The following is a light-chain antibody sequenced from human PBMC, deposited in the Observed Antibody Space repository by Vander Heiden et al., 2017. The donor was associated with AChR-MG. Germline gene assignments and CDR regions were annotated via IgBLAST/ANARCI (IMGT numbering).Light chain of an antibody. J-gene: IGKJ2*01. CDR3: QQYGSPPYT. CDR1: QNVRDNY. CDR2: GAS. V-gene: IGKV3-20*01. Sequence: EIVLTQSPGTLSLSPGERATLSCRASQNVRDNYLAWYQQKPGQAPRLLIYGASNRATGIPDRFSGSGSGTDFSLTISRVEPEDFAVFYCQQYGSPPYTFGQGTKLEIK.